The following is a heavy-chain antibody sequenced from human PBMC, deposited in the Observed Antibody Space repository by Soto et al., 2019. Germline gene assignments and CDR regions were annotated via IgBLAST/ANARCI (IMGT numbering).Heavy chain of an antibody. V-gene: IGHV3-30*18. D-gene: IGHD3-10*01. CDR3: AKDYYGYYFDY. J-gene: IGHJ4*02. Sequence: QVQLVESGGGVVQPGRSLRLSCAASGFTFSSYGMHWVRQAPGKGLEWVAVISYDGSNKYYADSVKGRFTISRDNSKNTLYLQMNSLRAEDTAVYYGAKDYYGYYFDYWGQGTLVTVSS. CDR1: GFTFSSYG. CDR2: ISYDGSNK.